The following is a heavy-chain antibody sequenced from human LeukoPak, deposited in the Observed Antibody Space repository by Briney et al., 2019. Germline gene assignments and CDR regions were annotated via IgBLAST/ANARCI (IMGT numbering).Heavy chain of an antibody. D-gene: IGHD2-2*01. CDR2: IIPIFGTA. V-gene: IGHV1-69*13. CDR3: AREEGRYCSSTSCERGVYNWFDP. CDR1: GGTFSSYA. J-gene: IGHJ5*02. Sequence: SVKVSCKASGGTFSSYAISWVRQAPGQGLEWMGGIIPIFGTANYAQKFQGRVTITADESTSTAYMELSSLGSEDTAVYYCAREEGRYCSSTSCERGVYNWFDPWGQGTLVTVSS.